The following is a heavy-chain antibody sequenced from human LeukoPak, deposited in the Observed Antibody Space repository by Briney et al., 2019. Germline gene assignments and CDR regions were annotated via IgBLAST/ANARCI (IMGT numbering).Heavy chain of an antibody. D-gene: IGHD3-22*01. V-gene: IGHV4-59*12. CDR3: ARDGFGDYYDSSGYSVFDY. J-gene: IGHJ4*02. CDR1: GVSMSSYY. CDR2: VHYTGTT. Sequence: KASETLSLTCSVSGVSMSSYYWSWIRQPPGKGLEWVGYVHYTGTTNYNASLKSRVTISLDTSKNQFSLKLSSVTAADTAVYYCARDGFGDYYDSSGYSVFDYWGQGTLVTVSS.